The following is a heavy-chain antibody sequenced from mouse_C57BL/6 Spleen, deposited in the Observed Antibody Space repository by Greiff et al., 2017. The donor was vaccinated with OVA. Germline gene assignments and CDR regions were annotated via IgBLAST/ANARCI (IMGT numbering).Heavy chain of an antibody. Sequence: QVQLKQPGAELVKPGASVKLSCKASGYTFTSYWMQWVKQRPGQGLEWIGEIDPSDSYTNYNQKFKGKATLTVDTSSSTAYMQLSSLTSEDSAVYYCARSYGSSYDAMDYWGQGTSVTVSS. CDR3: ARSYGSSYDAMDY. V-gene: IGHV1-50*01. CDR2: IDPSDSYT. D-gene: IGHD1-1*01. CDR1: GYTFTSYW. J-gene: IGHJ4*01.